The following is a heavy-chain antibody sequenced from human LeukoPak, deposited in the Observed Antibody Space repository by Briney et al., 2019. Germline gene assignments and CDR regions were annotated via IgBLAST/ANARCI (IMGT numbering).Heavy chain of an antibody. J-gene: IGHJ4*02. CDR1: GGSFSGYY. CDR3: ARVRNIVLMVYAIPGARAYFDY. V-gene: IGHV4-34*01. CDR2: INHSGST. Sequence: KASETLSLTCAVYGGSFSGYYWSWIRQPPGKGLEWIGEINHSGSTNYNPSLKSRVTISVDTSKNQFSLKLSSVTAADTAVYYCARVRNIVLMVYAIPGARAYFDYWGQGTLVTVSS. D-gene: IGHD2-8*01.